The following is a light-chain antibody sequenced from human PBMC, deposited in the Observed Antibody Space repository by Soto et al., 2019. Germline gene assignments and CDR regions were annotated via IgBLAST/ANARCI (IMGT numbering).Light chain of an antibody. Sequence: EIELTQSPATLSLSPGERATLSCRASQNINNNLAWYQQKPGQTPRLLIYDASTRATDIPARFSGSGSGIDCTVTISGLAPEDFGVYYCQQRVTWPGTFGGGTKVEIK. CDR3: QQRVTWPGT. V-gene: IGKV3-11*01. CDR1: QNINNN. J-gene: IGKJ4*01. CDR2: DAS.